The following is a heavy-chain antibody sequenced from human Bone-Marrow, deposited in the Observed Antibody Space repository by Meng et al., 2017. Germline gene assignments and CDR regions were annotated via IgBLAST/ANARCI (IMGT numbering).Heavy chain of an antibody. J-gene: IGHJ4*02. D-gene: IGHD2-2*01. V-gene: IGHV1-8*02. CDR1: GGTFSSYA. Sequence: ASVKVSCKASGGTFSSYAISWVRQATGQGLEWMGWMNPNSGNTGYAQKFQGRVTMTRNTSISTAYMELSSLRSEDTAVYYCAVVPAAMWVWGQGTLVTVSS. CDR2: MNPNSGNT. CDR3: AVVPAAMWV.